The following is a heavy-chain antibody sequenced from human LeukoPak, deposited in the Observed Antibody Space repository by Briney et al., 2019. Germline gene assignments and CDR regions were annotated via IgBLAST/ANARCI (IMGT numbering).Heavy chain of an antibody. J-gene: IGHJ4*02. Sequence: SETLSLTCTVSGGSISSYYWSWIRQPPGKGLEWIGYIYYSGSTNYNPSLKSRVTISVDTSKNQFSLKLSSVTAADTAVYYCARCRYGDYDYWGQGTLVTVSS. CDR3: ARCRYGDYDY. CDR1: GGSISSYY. D-gene: IGHD4-17*01. V-gene: IGHV4-59*01. CDR2: IYYSGST.